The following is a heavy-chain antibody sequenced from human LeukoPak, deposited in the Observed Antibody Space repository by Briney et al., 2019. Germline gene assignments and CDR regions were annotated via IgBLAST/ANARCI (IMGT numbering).Heavy chain of an antibody. Sequence: GGSLRLSCAASGFTFSSYAMHWVRQAPGKGLEWVAVISYDGSNKCYADSAKGRFTISRDNSKNMLYLQMNSLRAEDTAVYYCAKGGVPVVSPAVNWGQGTLVTVSS. CDR3: AKGGVPVVSPAVN. V-gene: IGHV3-30-3*01. CDR2: ISYDGSNK. CDR1: GFTFSSYA. J-gene: IGHJ4*02. D-gene: IGHD2-2*01.